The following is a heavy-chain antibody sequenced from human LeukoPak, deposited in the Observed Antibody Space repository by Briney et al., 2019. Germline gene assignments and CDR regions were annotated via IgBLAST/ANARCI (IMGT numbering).Heavy chain of an antibody. V-gene: IGHV1-18*01. CDR1: GYTFTSYG. D-gene: IGHD3-22*01. CDR3: ACYYYDSSGYPRPWFDP. J-gene: IGHJ5*02. Sequence: ASVKVSCKASGYTFTSYGISWVRQAPGQGLEWMGWISAYNGNTNYARELRGRLTMTTDTSTSTAYMELRSLRSDDTAMYYCACYYYDSSGYPRPWFDPWGQGTLVIVSS. CDR2: ISAYNGNT.